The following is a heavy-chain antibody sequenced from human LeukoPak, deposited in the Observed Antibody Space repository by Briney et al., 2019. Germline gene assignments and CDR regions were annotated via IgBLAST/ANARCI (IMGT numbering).Heavy chain of an antibody. CDR1: GFTFSSYA. Sequence: PGGSLRLSCAASGFTFSSYAMSWVRQAPGKGLEWVSVIYSGGSTYYADSVKGRFTISRDNSKNTLYLQMNSLRAEDTAVYYCASGYSYGGPGYWGQGTLVTVSS. D-gene: IGHD5-18*01. J-gene: IGHJ4*02. V-gene: IGHV3-53*01. CDR2: IYSGGST. CDR3: ASGYSYGGPGY.